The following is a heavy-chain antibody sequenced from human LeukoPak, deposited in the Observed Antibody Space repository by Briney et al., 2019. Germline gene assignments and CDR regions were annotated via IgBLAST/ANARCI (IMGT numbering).Heavy chain of an antibody. CDR2: IYPGDSDT. V-gene: IGHV5-51*01. CDR3: ARHIPYYYGMDV. CDR1: GYSFFNYL. Sequence: GGALKISRKGSGYSFFNYLSRGGGPMAGKGLEGVGIIYPGDSDTRYSPSFQGQVTISADKSISTAYLQWSSLKASDTAMYYCARHIPYYYGMDVWGQGTTVTVSS. D-gene: IGHD2-21*01. J-gene: IGHJ6*02.